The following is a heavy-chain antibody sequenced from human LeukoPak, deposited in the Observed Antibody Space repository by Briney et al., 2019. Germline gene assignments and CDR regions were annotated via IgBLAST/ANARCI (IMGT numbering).Heavy chain of an antibody. CDR1: GGTFSSYS. J-gene: IGHJ4*02. D-gene: IGHD6-19*01. V-gene: IGHV1-69*04. CDR2: IIPTLGIA. CDR3: AGEEERGVTVAGTAFDY. Sequence: ASVKVSCKASGGTFSSYSITWVRQAPGQGLEWMGRIIPTLGIANYARKFQGRVTITADKSTSTAYMELSSLRSEDTAVYYCAGEEERGVTVAGTAFDYWGQGTLVTVSS.